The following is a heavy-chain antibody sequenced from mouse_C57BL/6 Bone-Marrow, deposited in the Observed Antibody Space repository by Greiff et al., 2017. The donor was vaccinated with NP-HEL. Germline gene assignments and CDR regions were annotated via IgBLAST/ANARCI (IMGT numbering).Heavy chain of an antibody. CDR1: GYTFTDYY. D-gene: IGHD3-2*02. CDR3: ARKLRLQDYAMDY. Sequence: QVQLQQSGAELVRPGASVKLSCKASGYTFTDYYINWVKQRPGQGLEWIARIYPGSGNTYYNEKFKGKATLTAEKSSSTAYMQLSSLTSEDSAVYFCARKLRLQDYAMDYWGQGTSVTVSS. CDR2: IYPGSGNT. V-gene: IGHV1-76*01. J-gene: IGHJ4*01.